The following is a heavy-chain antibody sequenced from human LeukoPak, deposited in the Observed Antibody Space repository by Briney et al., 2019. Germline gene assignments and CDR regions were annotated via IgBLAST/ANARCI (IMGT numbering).Heavy chain of an antibody. D-gene: IGHD5-24*01. Sequence: AGGSLRLSCAASAFTFSSYGMHWVRQAPGKGLEWVAAISYDGRNKYYVDSVKGRFTISRDNSKNTLYLQMNSLRAEDTAVYYCAKEEVATTQLDYWGQGTLVTVSS. CDR1: AFTFSSYG. J-gene: IGHJ4*02. CDR3: AKEEVATTQLDY. V-gene: IGHV3-30*18. CDR2: ISYDGRNK.